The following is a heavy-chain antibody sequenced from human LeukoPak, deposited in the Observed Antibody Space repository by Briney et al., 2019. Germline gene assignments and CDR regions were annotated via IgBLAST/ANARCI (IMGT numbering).Heavy chain of an antibody. D-gene: IGHD6-13*01. CDR1: GFTFSSCS. V-gene: IGHV3-48*02. J-gene: IGHJ4*02. CDR2: ISSSSTTR. Sequence: PGGSLRLSCVVSGFTFSSCSMNWVRQAPGKGPEWVSYISSSSTTRYYADSVKGRFTISRDNAKNSLYLQMNSLRDEDSAVYYCARDPHIAAAGTIFDYWGQGTLVTVSS. CDR3: ARDPHIAAAGTIFDY.